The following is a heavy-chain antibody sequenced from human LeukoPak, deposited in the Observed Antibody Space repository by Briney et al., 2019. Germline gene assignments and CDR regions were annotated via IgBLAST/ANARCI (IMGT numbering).Heavy chain of an antibody. CDR3: VRRDWYYFDY. CDR1: GFTFSSYW. J-gene: IGHJ4*02. D-gene: IGHD2-21*01. Sequence: PGGSLRLSCAASGFTFSSYWMHWVRQAPGKGLVWVSRINSGGSSTNYADSVKGRFTISRDNAKNTLYLQMNSLRAEDAAVYYCVRRDWYYFDYWGQGTLVTVSS. CDR2: INSGGSST. V-gene: IGHV3-74*01.